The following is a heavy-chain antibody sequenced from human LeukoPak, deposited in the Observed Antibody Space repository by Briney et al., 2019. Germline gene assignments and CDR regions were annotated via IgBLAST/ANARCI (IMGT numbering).Heavy chain of an antibody. CDR3: ARSPPGRYCSSTSCQLDWFDP. J-gene: IGHJ5*02. V-gene: IGHV4-59*06. CDR2: IYYSGST. Sequence: SETLSLTCTVSGGSISSYYWSWTRQPAGKGLEWIGYIYYSGSTYYNPSLKSRVTISVDTSKNQFSLKLSSVTAADTAVYYCARSPPGRYCSSTSCQLDWFDPWGQGTLVTVSS. D-gene: IGHD2-2*01. CDR1: GGSISSYY.